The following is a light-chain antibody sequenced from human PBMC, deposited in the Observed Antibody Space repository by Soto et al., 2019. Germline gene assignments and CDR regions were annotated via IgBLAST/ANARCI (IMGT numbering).Light chain of an antibody. Sequence: IVFTQSPGSLTLSPGARGTLSCRASQSVRSNLAWYQQKPGQAPRLLIYDASTRATGIPARFSGSGSGTEFILTISSLQSEDFGVYYCQQYNNWPPITFGQGARLEIK. J-gene: IGKJ5*01. V-gene: IGKV3D-15*01. CDR3: QQYNNWPPIT. CDR2: DAS. CDR1: QSVRSN.